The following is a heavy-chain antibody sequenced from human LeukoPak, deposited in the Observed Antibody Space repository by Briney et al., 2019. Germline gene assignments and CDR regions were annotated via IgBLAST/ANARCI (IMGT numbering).Heavy chain of an antibody. J-gene: IGHJ3*02. CDR1: GGSISNVGYY. CDR2: IYYSGST. Sequence: PSETLSLTCTVSGGSISNVGYYWSWIRQHPGKGPEWIGYIYYSGSTYYNPSLKSRVTISVDTSKNQFSLKLSSVTAADTAVYYCAREGMKVGVTNDAFDIWGQGTMVTVSS. V-gene: IGHV4-31*03. CDR3: AREGMKVGVTNDAFDI. D-gene: IGHD2-21*02.